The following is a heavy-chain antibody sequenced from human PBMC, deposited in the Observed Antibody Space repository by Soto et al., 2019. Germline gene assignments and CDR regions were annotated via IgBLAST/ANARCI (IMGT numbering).Heavy chain of an antibody. V-gene: IGHV1-8*01. CDR2: MNPNNGNT. Sequence: QVQLEQSGAEVKKPGASVKVSCKASGYTFNNYDINWLRQATGQGFEWMGWMNPNNGNTGYAQKFQGRVTMNRDTSINTAYIELTSLTAEDTAVYYCARGGVTSFDPWGQGTLVTVSS. J-gene: IGHJ5*02. D-gene: IGHD3-10*01. CDR1: GYTFNNYD. CDR3: ARGGVTSFDP.